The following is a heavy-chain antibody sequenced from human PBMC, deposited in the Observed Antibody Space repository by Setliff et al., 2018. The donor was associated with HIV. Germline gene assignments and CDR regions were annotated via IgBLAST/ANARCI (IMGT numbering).Heavy chain of an antibody. CDR1: GGSISSHY. CDR2: IYYSGST. D-gene: IGHD6-13*01. V-gene: IGHV4-59*08. J-gene: IGHJ4*02. Sequence: SETLSLTCTVSGGSISSHYWSWIRQPPGKGLEWIGSIYYSGSTNYNPSLKSRVTISVDSSKNQFSLKLSSVTAADTAVYYCAKGRAGYSFDYWGQGTLVTVSS. CDR3: AKGRAGYSFDY.